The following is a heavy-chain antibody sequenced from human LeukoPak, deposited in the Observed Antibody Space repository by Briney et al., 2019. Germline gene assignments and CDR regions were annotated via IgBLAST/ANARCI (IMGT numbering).Heavy chain of an antibody. D-gene: IGHD3-16*01. CDR3: ARDPLGYEGPFDI. CDR1: GGTFSSYA. V-gene: IGHV1-69*06. CDR2: IIPMFDTS. J-gene: IGHJ3*02. Sequence: SVKVSCKASGGTFSSYAISWVRQAPGQGLEWMGGIIPMFDTSNYAQKFQGRVTITADKSTSTAYMELRSLRSEDTAVYYCARDPLGYEGPFDIWGQGTMVTISS.